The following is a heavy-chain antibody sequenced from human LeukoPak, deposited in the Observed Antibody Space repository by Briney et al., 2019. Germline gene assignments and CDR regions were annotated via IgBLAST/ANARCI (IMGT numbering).Heavy chain of an antibody. CDR1: GGSISSSSYY. V-gene: IGHV4-39*01. CDR2: IYYSGST. CDR3: ARHSRGEGTPSDH. J-gene: IGHJ4*02. Sequence: KASETLSLTCTVSGGSISSSSYYWGWIRQPPGKGLEWIGSIYYSGSTYYNPSLKSRVTISVDTSKNQFSLKLSSVTAADTAVYYCARHSRGEGTPSDHWGQGTLVTVSS. D-gene: IGHD3-10*01.